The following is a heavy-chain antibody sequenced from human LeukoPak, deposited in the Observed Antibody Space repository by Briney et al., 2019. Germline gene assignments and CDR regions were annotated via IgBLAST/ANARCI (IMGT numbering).Heavy chain of an antibody. CDR1: GGSINTYY. CDR2: IYNSGIT. D-gene: IGHD3-16*01. CDR3: ARGWNYYDVRGYYVFDY. Sequence: SETLSLTCSVSGGSINTYYWSWIRQTPGKGLEWIGYIYNSGITNYNPSLNSQVTISVDTSKNQFSLKLTSVTVADTAVYYCARGWNYYDVRGYYVFDYWGQGILVTVSS. V-gene: IGHV4-59*01. J-gene: IGHJ4*02.